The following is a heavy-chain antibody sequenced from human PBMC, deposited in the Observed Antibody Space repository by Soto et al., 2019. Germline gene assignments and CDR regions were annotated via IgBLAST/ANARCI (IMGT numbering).Heavy chain of an antibody. V-gene: IGHV1-46*01. CDR2: INPSGGST. D-gene: IGHD3-3*01. CDR1: GYTFTSYY. J-gene: IGHJ6*02. CDR3: ARGPRGTIFGVVMRDYYYYGMDV. Sequence: ASVKVSCKASGYTFTSYYMHWVRQAPGQGLEWMGIINPSGGSTSYAQKFQGRVTMTRDTSTSTVYMELSSLRSEDTAVYYCARGPRGTIFGVVMRDYYYYGMDVWGQGTTVTVSS.